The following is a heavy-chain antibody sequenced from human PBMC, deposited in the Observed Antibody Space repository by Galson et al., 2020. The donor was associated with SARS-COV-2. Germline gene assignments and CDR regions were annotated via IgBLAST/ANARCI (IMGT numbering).Heavy chain of an antibody. CDR1: GFTFSSYA. Sequence: GGSLRLSCAASGFTFSSYAMHWVRQAPGKGLEWVAVISYDGSNKYYADSVKGRFTISRDNSKNTLYLQMNSLRAEDTAVYYCARDNTIFGVVTVGEDYWGQGTLVTVSS. D-gene: IGHD3-3*01. CDR2: ISYDGSNK. V-gene: IGHV3-30*01. J-gene: IGHJ4*02. CDR3: ARDNTIFGVVTVGEDY.